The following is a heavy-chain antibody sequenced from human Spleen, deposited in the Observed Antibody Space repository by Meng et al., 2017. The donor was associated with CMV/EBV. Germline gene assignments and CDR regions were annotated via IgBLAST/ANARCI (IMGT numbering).Heavy chain of an antibody. CDR3: AKDATFPFNGMDV. CDR2: IYTGGST. Sequence: CVPSGFTVRGNYMSWVRQAQEKGLQWLSAIYTGGSTYYADSVKGRFTISRDDSKNTLFLQMNNLRSEDTARNYCAKDATFPFNGMDVWGQGTTVTVSS. D-gene: IGHD2-15*01. CDR1: GFTVRGNY. V-gene: IGHV3-53*01. J-gene: IGHJ6*02.